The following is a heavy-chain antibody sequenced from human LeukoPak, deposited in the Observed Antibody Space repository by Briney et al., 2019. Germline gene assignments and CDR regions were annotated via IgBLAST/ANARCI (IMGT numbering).Heavy chain of an antibody. CDR2: IYYSGNT. Sequence: SETLSLTCTVSGGSISSYYWSWIRHPPGRGLEWIGYIYYSGNTNYNPSLKSRVTISVDTSKNQFSLKLSSVTAADTAVYYCATRSTGVAATFDSWGQGALVTVSS. CDR1: GGSISSYY. D-gene: IGHD2-15*01. CDR3: ATRSTGVAATFDS. J-gene: IGHJ4*02. V-gene: IGHV4-59*01.